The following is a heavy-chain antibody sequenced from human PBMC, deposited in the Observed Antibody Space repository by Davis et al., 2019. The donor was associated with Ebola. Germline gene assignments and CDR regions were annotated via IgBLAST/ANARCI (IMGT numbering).Heavy chain of an antibody. CDR3: ARQHGPSTPEPGF. J-gene: IGHJ4*02. Sequence: HTGGSLRLSCAASGFTFSSYCMHWVRQAPGKGLVWVSRIKTDGSYTNYADSVKCRFAIFRDNAKNTVYLQMNSLRAEDTAVYYCARQHGPSTPEPGFWGQGTLVTGSS. CDR2: IKTDGSYT. CDR1: GFTFSSYC. V-gene: IGHV3-74*01. D-gene: IGHD1-14*01.